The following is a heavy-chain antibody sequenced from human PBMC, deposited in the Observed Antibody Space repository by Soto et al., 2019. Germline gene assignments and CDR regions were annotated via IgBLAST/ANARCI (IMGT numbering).Heavy chain of an antibody. J-gene: IGHJ6*02. Sequence: SGPTLMNPTETLTLPSTVSGFSLTPGKMGVSWIRQPPGKALEWLAHMFSDNERSYSTSLQGRLTISKDTSGSQVVLSITNVDPVDTATYYCARMKVDSYQFYYAMDVWGQGTTVTVSS. CDR3: ARMKVDSYQFYYAMDV. CDR1: GFSLTPGKMG. D-gene: IGHD3-9*01. CDR2: MFSDNER. V-gene: IGHV2-26*01.